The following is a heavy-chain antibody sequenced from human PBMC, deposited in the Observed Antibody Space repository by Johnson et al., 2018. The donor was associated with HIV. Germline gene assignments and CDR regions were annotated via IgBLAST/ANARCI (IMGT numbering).Heavy chain of an antibody. CDR2: ISGGST. Sequence: EKLVESGGGLVQPGGSLRLSCAASGFTFSSYWMSWVRQAPGKGLEWVSSISGGSTYYADSVKGRFTISRDNSKNTLYLQMNSLRAEDTAVYYCASRYTVDAFDIWGQGTMVTVSS. D-gene: IGHD1-1*01. CDR3: ASRYTVDAFDI. CDR1: GFTFSSYW. J-gene: IGHJ3*02. V-gene: IGHV3-66*02.